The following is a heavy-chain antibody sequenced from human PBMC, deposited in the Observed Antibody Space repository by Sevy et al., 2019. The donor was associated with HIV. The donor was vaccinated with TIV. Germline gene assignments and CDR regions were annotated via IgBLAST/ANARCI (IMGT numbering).Heavy chain of an antibody. CDR3: GYSEYGYYYDY. CDR1: GFIFSNAW. D-gene: IGHD1-26*01. V-gene: IGHV3-15*01. Sequence: GGSLRLSCGASGFIFSNAWMSWVRQAPGKGLEWVGRIKSKADGGKPDYPAPVKGTFTISRDDSINTLYLQMNSLRTDDTAVYYCGYSEYGYYYDYWGQGTLVTVSS. CDR2: IKSKADGGKP. J-gene: IGHJ4*02.